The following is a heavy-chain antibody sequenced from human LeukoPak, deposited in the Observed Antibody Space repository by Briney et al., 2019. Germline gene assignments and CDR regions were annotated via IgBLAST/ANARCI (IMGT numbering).Heavy chain of an antibody. CDR3: ARPRSRVSWFDP. D-gene: IGHD2-8*01. J-gene: IGHJ5*02. V-gene: IGHV4-39*01. Sequence: SETLSLTCTVSGVSISSSSYYWGWIRQPPGKGLEWIGSIYYSGSTYYNPSLKSRITISVDTSKNQFSLKLSSVTAADTAVYYCARPRSRVSWFDPWGQGTLVTVSS. CDR2: IYYSGST. CDR1: GVSISSSSYY.